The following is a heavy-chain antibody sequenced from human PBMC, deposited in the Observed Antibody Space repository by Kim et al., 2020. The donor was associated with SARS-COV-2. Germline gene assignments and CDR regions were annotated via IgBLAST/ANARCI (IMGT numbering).Heavy chain of an antibody. CDR3: AGYCSSTSCQDAFDI. Sequence: SETLSLTCTVSGGSISSSSYYWGWIRQPPGKGLEWIGSIYYSGSTYYNPSLKSRVTISVDTSKNQFSLKLSSVTAADTAVYYCAGYCSSTSCQDAFDIWGQGTMVTVSS. J-gene: IGHJ3*02. D-gene: IGHD2-2*03. CDR1: GGSISSSSYY. CDR2: IYYSGST. V-gene: IGHV4-39*01.